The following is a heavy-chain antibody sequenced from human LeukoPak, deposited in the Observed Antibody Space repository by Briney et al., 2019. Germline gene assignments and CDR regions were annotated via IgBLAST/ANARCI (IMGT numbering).Heavy chain of an antibody. CDR3: ARGITMVRGVTRNY. J-gene: IGHJ4*02. Sequence: GGSLRLSCAASGFTVSSNYMSWVRQAPGKGLEWVSVIYSGGSTYYADSVKGRFTTSRDNSKNTLYLQMNSLRAEDAAVYYCARGITMVRGVTRNYWGQGTLVTVSS. V-gene: IGHV3-66*01. D-gene: IGHD3-10*01. CDR2: IYSGGST. CDR1: GFTVSSNY.